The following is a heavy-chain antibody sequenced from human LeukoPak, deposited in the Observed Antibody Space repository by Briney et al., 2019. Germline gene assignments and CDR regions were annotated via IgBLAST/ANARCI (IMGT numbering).Heavy chain of an antibody. Sequence: PSETLSLTCTVSGGSISSYYWSWIRQPPGKGLEWIGYIYYSGSTNYNPSLKSRVTISVDTSKNQFSLKLSSVTAADTAVYYCALGAPGSSSYYYYYYGMDVWGQGTTVTVSS. V-gene: IGHV4-59*01. D-gene: IGHD6-6*01. J-gene: IGHJ6*02. CDR3: ALGAPGSSSYYYYYYGMDV. CDR2: IYYSGST. CDR1: GGSISSYY.